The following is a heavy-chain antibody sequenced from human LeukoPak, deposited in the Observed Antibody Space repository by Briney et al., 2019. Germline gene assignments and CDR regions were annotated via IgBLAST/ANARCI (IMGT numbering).Heavy chain of an antibody. Sequence: PGGSLRLSCTASKFTFGNYGMQWVRQAPGKGLEWVAVVSSDGGTKYYADSVKGRFTISRDNSKNTLYLQMNSLRAEDTAVYYCARTIVAAGTSRHFDYWGQGTLVTVSS. D-gene: IGHD6-13*01. CDR3: ARTIVAAGTSRHFDY. J-gene: IGHJ4*02. CDR2: VSSDGGTK. V-gene: IGHV3-30*03. CDR1: KFTFGNYG.